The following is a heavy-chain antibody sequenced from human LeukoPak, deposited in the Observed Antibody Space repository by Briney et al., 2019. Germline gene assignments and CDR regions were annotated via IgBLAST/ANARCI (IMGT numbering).Heavy chain of an antibody. D-gene: IGHD3-22*01. CDR2: VNPNSGGT. J-gene: IGHJ4*02. CDR3: ARDPLYYYDSSGYYPFDY. V-gene: IGHV1-2*02. Sequence: ASVKVSCKASGYTFTGYYMHWVRQAPGQGPEWMGWVNPNSGGTNYAQKFQGRVTMTRDTSISTAYMELSRLRSDDTAVYYCARDPLYYYDSSGYYPFDYWGQGTLVTVSS. CDR1: GYTFTGYY.